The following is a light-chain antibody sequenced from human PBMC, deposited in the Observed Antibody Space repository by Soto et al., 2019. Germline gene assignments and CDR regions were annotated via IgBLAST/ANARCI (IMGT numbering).Light chain of an antibody. Sequence: DIQMTQSPSSVSASVGDRVTITCQASQGVDTFLAWYQVKPGKAPNLLIYAASNLQDEVPSRFSGSGSGTDFTLTISSLQPEDFATYYWQQAKAFPLTFGGGTKVESK. V-gene: IGKV1-12*01. CDR3: QQAKAFPLT. J-gene: IGKJ4*01. CDR1: QGVDTF. CDR2: AAS.